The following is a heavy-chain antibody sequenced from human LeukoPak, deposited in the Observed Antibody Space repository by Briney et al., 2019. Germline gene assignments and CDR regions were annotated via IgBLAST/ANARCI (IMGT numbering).Heavy chain of an antibody. D-gene: IGHD2-2*01. V-gene: IGHV4-59*12. J-gene: IGHJ3*02. CDR3: ARDPYCSSTSCPSSDAFDI. Sequence: SETLSLTCTVSGGSISSYYWSWIRQPPGKGLEWIGYIYHSGSTYYNPSLKSRVTISVDRSKNQFSLKLSSVTAADTAVYYCARDPYCSSTSCPSSDAFDIWGQGTMVTVSS. CDR2: IYHSGST. CDR1: GGSISSYY.